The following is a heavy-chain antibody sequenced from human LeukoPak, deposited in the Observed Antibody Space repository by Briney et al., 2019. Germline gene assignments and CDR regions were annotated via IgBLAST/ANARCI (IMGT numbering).Heavy chain of an antibody. J-gene: IGHJ6*03. V-gene: IGHV1-8*01. D-gene: IGHD2/OR15-2a*01. CDR3: AKDTLAFLYYYMDV. Sequence: ASVKVSCKASGYTFTSYDINWVRQATGQGLEWMGWMNPNSGNTGYAQKFQGRVTMTRNTSISTAYMEPSSLRSEDTALYYCAKDTLAFLYYYMDVWGKGTTVTISS. CDR2: MNPNSGNT. CDR1: GYTFTSYD.